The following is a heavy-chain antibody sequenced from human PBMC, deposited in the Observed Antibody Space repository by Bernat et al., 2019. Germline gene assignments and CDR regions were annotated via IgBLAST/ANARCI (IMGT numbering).Heavy chain of an antibody. Sequence: QVQLVESGGGLVKPGGSLRLSCVGSGFTFSDYYMTWIRQVPGRGLEWVSYISSSSSYTNYAVSVRGRFTISRDNAKNSLYLQMNSLRADDTAVYFCARRGNWNPLDYWGQGTLVTVSS. D-gene: IGHD1-20*01. CDR2: ISSSSSYT. V-gene: IGHV3-11*06. CDR3: ARRGNWNPLDY. CDR1: GFTFSDYY. J-gene: IGHJ4*02.